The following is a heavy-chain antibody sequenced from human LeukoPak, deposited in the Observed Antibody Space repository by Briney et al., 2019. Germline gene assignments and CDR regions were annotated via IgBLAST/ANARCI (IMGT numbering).Heavy chain of an antibody. V-gene: IGHV3-74*01. Sequence: QPGGSLRLSCAASGFSFSSYWMHWVRQAPGKGLVWVSRINGDGSRTYHADSVKGRFTISRDNAKNTLHVQMNGLRAEDTAVYYCAREASQDYFDYWGQGTLVTVSS. CDR3: AREASQDYFDY. J-gene: IGHJ4*02. CDR1: GFSFSSYW. CDR2: INGDGSRT.